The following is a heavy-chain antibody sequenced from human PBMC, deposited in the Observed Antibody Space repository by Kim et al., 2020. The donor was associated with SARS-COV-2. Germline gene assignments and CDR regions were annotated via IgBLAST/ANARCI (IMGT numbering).Heavy chain of an antibody. Sequence: SETLSLTCAVYGGSLSGHHWSWIRQSPAKGLEWIGEINQSGSTNYNPSLQSRVTMSMDTSTNQFSLRLTSLTAADTAFYYCARGRAGVVPSPILGLGPHYDGFVMDFCGHGATVTVSS. CDR3: ARGRAGVVPSPILGLGPHYDGFVMDF. J-gene: IGHJ6*02. V-gene: IGHV4-34*01. D-gene: IGHD2-2*02. CDR2: INQSGST. CDR1: GGSLSGHH.